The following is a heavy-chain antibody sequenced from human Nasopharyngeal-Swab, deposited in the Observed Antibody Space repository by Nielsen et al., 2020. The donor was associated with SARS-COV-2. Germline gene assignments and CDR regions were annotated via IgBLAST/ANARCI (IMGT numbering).Heavy chain of an antibody. CDR2: IIPIFGTA. Sequence: SVKVSCKASGGTFSSYAISWVRQAPGQGLEWMGGIIPIFGTANYAQKFQGRVTITADESTSTAYMELSSLRSEDTAVYYCAREMGYCSRTSCGQEGNYYYYYMDVWGKGTTVTVSS. V-gene: IGHV1-69*13. J-gene: IGHJ6*03. CDR3: AREMGYCSRTSCGQEGNYYYYYMDV. D-gene: IGHD2-2*01. CDR1: GGTFSSYA.